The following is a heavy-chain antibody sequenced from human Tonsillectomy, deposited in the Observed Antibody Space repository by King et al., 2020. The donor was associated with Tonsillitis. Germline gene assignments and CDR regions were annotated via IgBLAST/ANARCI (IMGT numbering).Heavy chain of an antibody. J-gene: IGHJ6*02. Sequence: QLVQSGAEVKKPGASVKVSCKASGYTLSSYDINWVRQAPGQGLEWMGWNLNNGNTDYASKFQGRVTMTRDISTSLVYMELRGLTFEDTAVDYFARGLKEWLASPPANRYYGLDVWGRGTTVIVSS. V-gene: IGHV1-8*01. CDR1: GYTLSSYD. D-gene: IGHD3-16*02. CDR2: NLNNGNT. CDR3: ARGLKEWLASPPANRYYGLDV.